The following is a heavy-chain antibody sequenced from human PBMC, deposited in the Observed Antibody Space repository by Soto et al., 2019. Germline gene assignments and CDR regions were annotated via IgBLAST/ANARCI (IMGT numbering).Heavy chain of an antibody. D-gene: IGHD1-26*01. CDR3: ANLIVFHSSYYHDY. J-gene: IGHJ4*01. V-gene: IGHV4-34*01. Sequence: PSETLSLTYAVYGVPFXGYYWSWIRQSPGKGLEWSGESNHSGNTNYNPSLKSRVTMLVDTSKNQFSLSLSSVTAADTAVYYCANLIVFHSSYYHDYWGHGTLVT. CDR2: SNHSGNT. CDR1: GVPFXGYY.